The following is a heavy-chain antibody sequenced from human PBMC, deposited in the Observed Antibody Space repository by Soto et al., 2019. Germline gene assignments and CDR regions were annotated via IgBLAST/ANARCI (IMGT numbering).Heavy chain of an antibody. V-gene: IGHV4-59*08. CDR2: IYYIGST. D-gene: IGHD2-2*01. J-gene: IGHJ4*02. Sequence: ETLSLTCTVSGDSISTYYWNWIRQPLGKGLEWIGYIYYIGSTNYNPSLKSRVTISVDTSKNQFSLKLNSMTAADTAVYYCLRGYCSSTSCYYFDYWGQGALVTVSS. CDR1: GDSISTYY. CDR3: LRGYCSSTSCYYFDY.